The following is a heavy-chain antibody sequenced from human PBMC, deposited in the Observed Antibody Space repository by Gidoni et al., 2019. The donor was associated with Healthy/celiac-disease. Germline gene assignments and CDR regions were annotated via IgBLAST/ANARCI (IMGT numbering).Heavy chain of an antibody. J-gene: IGHJ5*02. V-gene: IGHV4-34*01. Sequence: QVQLQQWGAGLLKPSETLSLTCSVYGGSFSGYYWSWIRQPPGKGLEWIGEINHSGSTNYKPSLKSRVTISVDTSKNQFSLKLSSVTAAETAVYYCARLGYSYGYGEPWGQGTLVTVSS. D-gene: IGHD5-18*01. CDR1: GGSFSGYY. CDR3: ARLGYSYGYGEP. CDR2: INHSGST.